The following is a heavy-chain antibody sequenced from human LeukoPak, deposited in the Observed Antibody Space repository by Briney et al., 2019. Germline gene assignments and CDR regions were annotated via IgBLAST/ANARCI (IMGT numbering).Heavy chain of an antibody. Sequence: GGSLRLSWAASGFAFNNYVMTWVRQAQGKGLAWFSAISGSGDSTYYADSVKGRFTISRDSSKSTLYLQMTSLTAEDTAVYYCAKGSGASRPYYLDYWGRGTLVTVSS. CDR1: GFAFNNYV. CDR3: AKGSGASRPYYLDY. J-gene: IGHJ4*02. V-gene: IGHV3-23*01. CDR2: ISGSGDST. D-gene: IGHD3-10*01.